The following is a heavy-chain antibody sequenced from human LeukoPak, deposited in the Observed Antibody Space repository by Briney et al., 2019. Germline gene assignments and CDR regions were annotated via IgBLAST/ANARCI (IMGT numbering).Heavy chain of an antibody. J-gene: IGHJ6*03. Sequence: GGSLRLSCAASGFTFSSYEMNWVRQAPGKGREWVSYISSSGSTIYYADSVKGRFTISRDNAKNSLYLQMNSLRAEDTAVYYCARDASSDYGDYYYYMDVWGKGTTVTVSS. CDR3: ARDASSDYGDYYYYMDV. CDR2: ISSSGSTI. CDR1: GFTFSSYE. D-gene: IGHD4-17*01. V-gene: IGHV3-48*03.